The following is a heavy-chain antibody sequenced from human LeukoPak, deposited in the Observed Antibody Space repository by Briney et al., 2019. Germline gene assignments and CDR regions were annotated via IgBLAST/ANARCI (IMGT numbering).Heavy chain of an antibody. D-gene: IGHD1-1*01. CDR3: ARGPYNGAYSEGYYYYYMDV. J-gene: IGHJ6*03. CDR1: GITFSNYN. CDR2: ITSSSPYT. V-gene: IGHV3-21*01. Sequence: GGSLRLSCAAPGITFSNYNMNWVRQAPGKGLEWISAITSSSPYTFYADSVKGRFTISRDNAKNSLYLQMNSLRVEDTAIYYCARGPYNGAYSEGYYYYYMDVWGKGTTVTVSS.